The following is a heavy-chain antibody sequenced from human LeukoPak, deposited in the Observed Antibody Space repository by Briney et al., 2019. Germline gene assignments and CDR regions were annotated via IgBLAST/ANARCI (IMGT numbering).Heavy chain of an antibody. D-gene: IGHD6-19*01. CDR3: ASGRSRSGWSYRDY. V-gene: IGHV1-46*01. CDR1: GYTFTSYY. Sequence: ASVKVSCKASGYTFTSYYMHWVRQAPGQGLEWMGIINPSGGSTSYAQKFQGRVTITADESTSTAYMELSSLRSEDTAVYYCASGRSRSGWSYRDYWGQGTLVTVSS. J-gene: IGHJ4*02. CDR2: INPSGGST.